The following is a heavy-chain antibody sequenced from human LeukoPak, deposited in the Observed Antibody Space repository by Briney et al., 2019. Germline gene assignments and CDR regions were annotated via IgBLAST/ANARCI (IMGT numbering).Heavy chain of an antibody. CDR2: ISSSGSSV. CDR1: GFTFSSYS. J-gene: IGHJ4*02. V-gene: IGHV3-21*01. Sequence: KPGGSLRLSCAASGFTFSSYSMNWVRQAPGKGLGWVSSISSSGSSVSYADSVKGRFTISRDNAKNSLYLQMNSLRAEDTAVYYCARGGGYNSNFDYWGQGTLVTVSS. D-gene: IGHD5-24*01. CDR3: ARGGGYNSNFDY.